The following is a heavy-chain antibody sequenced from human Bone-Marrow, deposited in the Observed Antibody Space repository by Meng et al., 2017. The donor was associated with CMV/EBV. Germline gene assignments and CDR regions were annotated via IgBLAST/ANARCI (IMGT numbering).Heavy chain of an antibody. V-gene: IGHV1-2*02. Sequence: QGQLVQSGAEVKKTGASVKVSCKASGYTFTGYYMHWVRQAPGQGLEWMGWINPNSGGTNYAQKFQGRVTMTRDTSISTAYTELSRLRSDDTAVYYCARDLDYGDYASDYWGQGTLVTVSS. D-gene: IGHD4-17*01. J-gene: IGHJ4*02. CDR1: GYTFTGYY. CDR3: ARDLDYGDYASDY. CDR2: INPNSGGT.